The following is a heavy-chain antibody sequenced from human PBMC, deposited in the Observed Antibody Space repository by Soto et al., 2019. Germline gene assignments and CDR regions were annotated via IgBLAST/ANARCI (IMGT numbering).Heavy chain of an antibody. CDR1: GFTFSSSW. CDR3: ARLVVYCGYDRVFFDY. CDR2: ISIDGSST. D-gene: IGHD5-12*01. V-gene: IGHV3-74*01. Sequence: EVQLVESGGGLVQPGGSLRLSCAASGFTFSSSWMHWVRQAPGKGLVWVSRISIDGSSTNYADSVKGRFTISRDNAKNMRYLQMSSLRAQDTAVYYCARLVVYCGYDRVFFDYWGQGTLVTVS. J-gene: IGHJ4*02.